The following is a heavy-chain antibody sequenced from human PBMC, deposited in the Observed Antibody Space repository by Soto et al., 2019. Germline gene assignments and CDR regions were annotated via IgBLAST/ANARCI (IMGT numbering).Heavy chain of an antibody. CDR1: GGSISSYY. J-gene: IGHJ4*02. Sequence: ETLSLTCTVSGGSISSYYWSWIRQPPGKGLEWIGYIYYSGSTNYNPSLKSRVTISVDTSKNQFSLKLSSVTAADTAVYYCARAAAAYEDYWGQGTLVTVSS. D-gene: IGHD6-13*01. CDR2: IYYSGST. CDR3: ARAAAAYEDY. V-gene: IGHV4-59*01.